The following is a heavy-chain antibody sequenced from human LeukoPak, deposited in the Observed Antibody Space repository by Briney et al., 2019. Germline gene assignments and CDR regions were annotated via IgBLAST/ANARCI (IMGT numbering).Heavy chain of an antibody. J-gene: IGHJ5*02. CDR3: ARGLITIFGVGSNWFDP. D-gene: IGHD3-3*01. CDR1: GFTFSSYA. Sequence: PGGSLRLSCAASGFTFSSYAMSWVRQAPGKGLEWVSAISGSGGSTYYADSVKGRFTISRDNSKNTLYLQMNSLRSEDTAVYYCARGLITIFGVGSNWFDPWGQGTLVTVSS. CDR2: ISGSGGST. V-gene: IGHV3-23*01.